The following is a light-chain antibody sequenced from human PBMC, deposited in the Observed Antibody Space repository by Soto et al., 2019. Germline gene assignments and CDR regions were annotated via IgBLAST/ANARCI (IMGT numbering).Light chain of an antibody. Sequence: EIVLTQSPVTLSLSPGERATLSCRASQSVRNNYLAWYQQKPGQAPRFLIFDASSRSTGIPDRFSGSGSGTDFTLTISRLEPEDFAVYYCQQYGSTPLTFGGGTKVDIE. V-gene: IGKV3-20*01. CDR2: DAS. CDR3: QQYGSTPLT. J-gene: IGKJ4*01. CDR1: QSVRNNY.